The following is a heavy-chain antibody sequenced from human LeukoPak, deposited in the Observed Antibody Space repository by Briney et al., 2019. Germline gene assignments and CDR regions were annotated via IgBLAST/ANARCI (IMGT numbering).Heavy chain of an antibody. CDR1: GFTVGNNY. CDR2: IYSGGAT. J-gene: IGHJ4*02. Sequence: GGSLRLSCAASGFTVGNNYMSWVRQAPGKGLEWVSLIYSGGATFYAESVKDRFTISRDNTKNTLYLQMNSLRADDTAVYYCATRNYWGQGTLVTVSS. D-gene: IGHD1-14*01. V-gene: IGHV3-53*01. CDR3: ATRNY.